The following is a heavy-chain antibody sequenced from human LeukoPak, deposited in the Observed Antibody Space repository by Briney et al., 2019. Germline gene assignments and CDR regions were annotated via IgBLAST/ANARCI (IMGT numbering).Heavy chain of an antibody. V-gene: IGHV4-34*01. D-gene: IGHD3/OR15-3a*01. CDR3: ARDLDWENAFDI. CDR1: GGSFSGYY. CDR2: INHSGST. J-gene: IGHJ3*02. Sequence: SETLSLTCAVYGGSFSGYYWSWIRQPPGKGLEWIGEINHSGSTYYNPSLKSRVTISVDRSKNQFSLKLSSVTAADTAVYYCARDLDWENAFDIWGQGTMVTVSS.